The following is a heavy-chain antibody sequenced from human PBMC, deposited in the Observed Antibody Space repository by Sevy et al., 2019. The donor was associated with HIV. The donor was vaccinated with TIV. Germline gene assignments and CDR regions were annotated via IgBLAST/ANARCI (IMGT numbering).Heavy chain of an antibody. CDR1: GFTFSSYA. CDR2: ISGSGGST. J-gene: IGHJ4*02. D-gene: IGHD6-19*01. V-gene: IGHV3-23*01. CDR3: AKHPDRRAVGYIGY. Sequence: GGSLRLSCAASGFTFSSYAMSWVRQAPGKGLEWVSAISGSGGSTYYADSVKGRFTISRDNSKNTRFLQMNSLRAEDTAVYYCAKHPDRRAVGYIGYWGQGTLVTVSS.